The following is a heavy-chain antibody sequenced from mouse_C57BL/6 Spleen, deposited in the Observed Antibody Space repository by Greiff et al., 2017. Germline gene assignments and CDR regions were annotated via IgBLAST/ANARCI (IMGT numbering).Heavy chain of an antibody. D-gene: IGHD4-1*01. Sequence: EVKLQQSGPELVKPGASVKIPCKASGYTFTDYNMDWVKQSHGKSLEWIGDINPNNGGTIYNQKFKGKATLTVDKSSSTAYMELRSLTSEDTAVYYCARLGLGRYLAYWGQGTLVTVSA. CDR3: ARLGLGRYLAY. CDR1: GYTFTDYN. V-gene: IGHV1-18*01. CDR2: INPNNGGT. J-gene: IGHJ3*01.